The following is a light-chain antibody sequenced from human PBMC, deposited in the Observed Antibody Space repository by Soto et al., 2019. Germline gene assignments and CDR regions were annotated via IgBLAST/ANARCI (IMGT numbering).Light chain of an antibody. CDR2: LGS. CDR1: QSLLHSNGYNY. J-gene: IGKJ2*01. V-gene: IGKV2-28*01. CDR3: IQALQTPYT. Sequence: DIVMTQSPLSLPVTPGEPASISCRSSQSLLHSNGYNYLDWYLQKPGQSPQLLIYLGSNRASGVPDRFSGSGSGTDFTLKISRVEAEDVGVYYCIQALQTPYTFGQGTTLEIK.